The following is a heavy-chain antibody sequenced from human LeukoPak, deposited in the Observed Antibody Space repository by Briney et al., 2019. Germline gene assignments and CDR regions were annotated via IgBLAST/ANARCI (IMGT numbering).Heavy chain of an antibody. J-gene: IGHJ5*02. CDR1: GFTFNSYA. CDR3: AKTLGYSGYFSP. Sequence: PGGSLRLSCAASGFTFNSYAMTWVRQAPGKGLEWVSAISGGGVNTYYAGSVKDRFTISRDNSKNMLYLQMNSLRAEDTAVYYCAKTLGYSGYFSPWGQGTLVTVSS. D-gene: IGHD3-22*01. CDR2: ISGGGVNT. V-gene: IGHV3-23*01.